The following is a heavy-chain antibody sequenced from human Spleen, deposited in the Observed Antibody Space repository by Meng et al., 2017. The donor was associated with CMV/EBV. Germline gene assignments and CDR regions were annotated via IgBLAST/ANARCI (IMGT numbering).Heavy chain of an antibody. J-gene: IGHJ1*01. V-gene: IGHV1-69*04. CDR2: ITPILGLT. CDR1: GGTFSSYA. CDR3: SRDGWSPAYFQD. D-gene: IGHD2-15*01. Sequence: SVKVSCKASGGTFSSYAISWVRQAPGQGLEWMGRITPILGLTIYAEKFQDRVTLIADKSTTTAYLELSSLRPDDTAVYYCSRDGWSPAYFQDWGQGTLVTVSS.